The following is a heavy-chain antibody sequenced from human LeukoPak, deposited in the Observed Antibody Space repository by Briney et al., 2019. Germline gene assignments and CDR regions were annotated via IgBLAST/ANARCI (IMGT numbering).Heavy chain of an antibody. Sequence: GGSLRLSCAASGFTFSSYAMSWVRQAPGKGLEWVSAISGSGGSTYYADSVKGRFTVSRDNSKNTLYLQMSSLRAEDTAVYYCAKARAGATDYWGQGTLVTVSS. CDR2: ISGSGGST. V-gene: IGHV3-23*01. J-gene: IGHJ4*02. CDR1: GFTFSSYA. D-gene: IGHD1-26*01. CDR3: AKARAGATDY.